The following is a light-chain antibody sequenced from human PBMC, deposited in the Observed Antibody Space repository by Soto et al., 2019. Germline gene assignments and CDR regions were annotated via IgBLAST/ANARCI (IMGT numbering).Light chain of an antibody. J-gene: IGKJ1*01. CDR3: QQYNNWPPWT. Sequence: EIVLTQSPATLSVSPGERVTLSCRASQSVSSNLAWYQQKPGQAPRLLIYGASTRATGNPARFSGSGSGTQLTLTISGLQSEDFAVYYCQQYNNWPPWTFGQGTKVEIK. CDR1: QSVSSN. V-gene: IGKV3-15*01. CDR2: GAS.